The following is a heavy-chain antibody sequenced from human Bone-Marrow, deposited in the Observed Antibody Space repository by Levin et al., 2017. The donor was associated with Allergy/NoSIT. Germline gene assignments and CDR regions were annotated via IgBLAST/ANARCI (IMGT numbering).Heavy chain of an antibody. V-gene: IGHV4-39*01. D-gene: IGHD5-12*01. CDR1: GDSISSTNYY. Sequence: SQTLSLPCTVSGDSISSTNYYWGWIRQPPGKGLEWIGSIYYSGKTYYNPSLKGRVSVSVDTSKNPFSLKLTSVTAADTAVYYCAIQLYSGYDFFGCYFDSWGQGRLVTVSS. J-gene: IGHJ4*02. CDR3: AIQLYSGYDFFGCYFDS. CDR2: IYYSGKT.